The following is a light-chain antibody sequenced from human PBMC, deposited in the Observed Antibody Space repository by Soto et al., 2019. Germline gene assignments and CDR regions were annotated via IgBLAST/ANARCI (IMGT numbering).Light chain of an antibody. V-gene: IGKV1-5*03. CDR3: QQYLSNTNT. CDR1: QSISSW. J-gene: IGKJ4*01. Sequence: IQMTQSPSTLSAAVGDRVTITCRASQSISSWLAWYQQKPGKAPKLLIYKASTLKSGVPSRFSGSGSGTDFTLTISSLQAEDVAVYYCQQYLSNTNTFGGGTKVDIK. CDR2: KAS.